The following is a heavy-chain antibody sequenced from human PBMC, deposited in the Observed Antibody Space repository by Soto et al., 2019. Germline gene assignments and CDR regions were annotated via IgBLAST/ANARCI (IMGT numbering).Heavy chain of an antibody. CDR2: INPSGGRP. D-gene: IGHD4-17*01. CDR1: GYSLTSYF. V-gene: IGHV1-46*01. CDR3: ARIVRDDYGDYSSYGMDI. Sequence: QVQLVQSGAEVKEPGASVKVSCKASGYSLTSYFMHWVRQAPGQGLEWMGIINPSGGRPTYAQRFQGRVTMTSDTSTSTVHMELSSLRAEYTSVYYCARIVRDDYGDYSSYGMDIWGQGTTVTVPS. J-gene: IGHJ6*02.